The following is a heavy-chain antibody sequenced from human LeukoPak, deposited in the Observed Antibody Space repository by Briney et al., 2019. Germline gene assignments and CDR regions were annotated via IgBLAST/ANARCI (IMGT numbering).Heavy chain of an antibody. CDR2: INSDGSTT. J-gene: IGHJ3*02. D-gene: IGHD1-26*01. Sequence: LGGSLRLSCAASGFTFSSYWMHWVRQAPGKGLVWVSRINSDGSTTNYADSVKGRFTISRDNAKNSLYLQMDSLRAEDTAVYYCARGGIITSYAFEIWGQGAMVTVSS. CDR3: ARGGIITSYAFEI. V-gene: IGHV3-74*01. CDR1: GFTFSSYW.